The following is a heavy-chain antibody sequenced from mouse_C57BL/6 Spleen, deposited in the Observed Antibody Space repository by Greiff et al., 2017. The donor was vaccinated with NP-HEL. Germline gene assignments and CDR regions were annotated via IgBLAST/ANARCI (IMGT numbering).Heavy chain of an antibody. J-gene: IGHJ2*01. CDR3: ARSYDGSSYFAY. Sequence: EVQLQQSGPELVKPGASVKMSCKASGYTFTDYNMHWVKQSHGKSLEWIGYINPNNGGTSYNQKFKGKATLTVNKSSSTAYMELRSLTSEDSAVYYCARSYDGSSYFAYWGQGTTLTVSS. V-gene: IGHV1-22*01. D-gene: IGHD1-1*01. CDR2: INPNNGGT. CDR1: GYTFTDYN.